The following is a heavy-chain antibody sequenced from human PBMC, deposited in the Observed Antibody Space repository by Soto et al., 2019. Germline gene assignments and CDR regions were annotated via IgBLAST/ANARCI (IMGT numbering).Heavy chain of an antibody. D-gene: IGHD3-9*01. CDR1: GYTFTSYY. CDR3: ARGVTYYDILTGYPAFMDV. Sequence: ASAKVSCKASGYTFTSYYMHWVRQAPGQGLEWMGIINPSGGSTSYAQKFQGRVTMTRDTSTSTVYMELSSLRSEDTAVYYCARGVTYYDILTGYPAFMDVWGQGTTVTVSS. V-gene: IGHV1-46*01. J-gene: IGHJ6*02. CDR2: INPSGGST.